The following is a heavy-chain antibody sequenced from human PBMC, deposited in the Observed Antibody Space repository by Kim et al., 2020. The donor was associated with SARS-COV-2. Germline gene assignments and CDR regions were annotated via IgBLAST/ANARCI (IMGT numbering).Heavy chain of an antibody. Sequence: YAQKFQGRFTMTRDASIGTAYMELSRLRSADTAVYYCARDLGYSYAVDYWGQGTLVTVSS. CDR3: ARDLGYSYAVDY. J-gene: IGHJ4*02. D-gene: IGHD5-18*01. V-gene: IGHV1-2*02.